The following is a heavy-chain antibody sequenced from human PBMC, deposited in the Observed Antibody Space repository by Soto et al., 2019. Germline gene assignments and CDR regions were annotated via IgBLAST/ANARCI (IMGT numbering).Heavy chain of an antibody. V-gene: IGHV3-72*01. J-gene: IGHJ4*02. D-gene: IGHD5-18*01. CDR1: GFTFSDHY. CDR3: ARERGYSYGYDY. CDR2: TRNKANSYTT. Sequence: GGSLRLSCAASGFTFSDHYMDWVRQAPGKGLEWVGRTRNKANSYTTEYAASVKGRFTISRDDSKNSLYLQMNSLKTEDTAVYYCARERGYSYGYDYWGQGNLVTVSS.